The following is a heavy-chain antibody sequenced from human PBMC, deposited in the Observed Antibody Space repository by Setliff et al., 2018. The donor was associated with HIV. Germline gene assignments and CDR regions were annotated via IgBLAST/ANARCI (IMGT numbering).Heavy chain of an antibody. V-gene: IGHV4-59*11. D-gene: IGHD2-2*01. CDR3: ARRGTSSNWFGP. CDR2: VSYSGST. J-gene: IGHJ5*02. Sequence: SETLSLTCTVSGGSISSHFWSWIRQPPGKGLEWIGTVSYSGSTNYNPSLKSRVTISVDTSENQFSLKLTSVTAADTAVYYCARRGTSSNWFGPWGQGTLVTVSS. CDR1: GGSISSHF.